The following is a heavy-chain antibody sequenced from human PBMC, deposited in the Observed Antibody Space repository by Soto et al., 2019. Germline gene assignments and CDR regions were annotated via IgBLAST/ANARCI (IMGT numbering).Heavy chain of an antibody. CDR2: ISGSGGST. J-gene: IGHJ5*02. V-gene: IGHV3-23*01. D-gene: IGHD2-15*01. CDR1: GFTFSSYA. Sequence: EVQLLESGGGLVQPGGSLRLSCAASGFTFSSYAMSWVRQAPGKGLEWVSAISGSGGSTYYADSVKGRFTISRDNSKNTLYLKMNSMRAEDTAVYYCAKVRGESIVSSRFDPWGKGTLVTVSS. CDR3: AKVRGESIVSSRFDP.